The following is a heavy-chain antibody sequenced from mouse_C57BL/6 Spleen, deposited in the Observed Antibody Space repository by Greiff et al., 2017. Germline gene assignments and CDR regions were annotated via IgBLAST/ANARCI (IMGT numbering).Heavy chain of an antibody. Sequence: QVQLKQPGAELVKPGASVKLSCKASGYTFTSYWMHWVKQRPGQGLEWIGMIHPNSGSTNYNEKFKSKATLTVDKSSSTAYMQLSSLTSEDSAVYYCARVFSSNYVDYAMDYWGQGTSVTVSS. J-gene: IGHJ4*01. CDR3: ARVFSSNYVDYAMDY. CDR1: GYTFTSYW. D-gene: IGHD2-5*01. CDR2: IHPNSGST. V-gene: IGHV1-64*01.